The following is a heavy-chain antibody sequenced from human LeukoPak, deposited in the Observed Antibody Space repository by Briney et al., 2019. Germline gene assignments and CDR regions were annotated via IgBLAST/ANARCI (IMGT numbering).Heavy chain of an antibody. CDR2: ISSSSGYI. D-gene: IGHD3-10*02. CDR3: AELGITMIGGV. Sequence: GGTLRLSCAASGFTFSSYGMSWVRQAPGKGLQWVSSISSSSGYIYYADSVKGRFTISRDNAKNSLYLQMNSLRAEDTAVYYCAELGITMIGGVWGKGTTVTISS. J-gene: IGHJ6*04. V-gene: IGHV3-21*01. CDR1: GFTFSSYG.